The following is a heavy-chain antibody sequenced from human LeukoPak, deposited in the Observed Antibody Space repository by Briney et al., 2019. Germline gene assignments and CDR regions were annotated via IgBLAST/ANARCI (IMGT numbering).Heavy chain of an antibody. Sequence: GGSLRLSCAASGFTFSNYWMHWVRQAPGKGLEWVSYISSSGSTIYYADSVKGRFTISRDNAKNSLYLQMNSLRAEDTAVYYCARVGMGYSGYEAGADYWGQGTLVTVSS. V-gene: IGHV3-11*01. CDR3: ARVGMGYSGYEAGADY. D-gene: IGHD5-12*01. CDR1: GFTFSNYW. J-gene: IGHJ4*02. CDR2: ISSSGSTI.